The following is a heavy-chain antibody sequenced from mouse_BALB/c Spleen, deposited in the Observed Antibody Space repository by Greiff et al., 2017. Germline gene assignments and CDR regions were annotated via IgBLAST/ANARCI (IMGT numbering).Heavy chain of an antibody. V-gene: IGHV5-2*01. CDR1: EYEFPSHD. CDR2: ISSGGSYT. J-gene: IGHJ2*01. D-gene: IGHD2-1*01. Sequence: EVHLVESGGGLVQPGESLKLSCESNEYEFPSHDMSWVRKTPEKRLEWVAEISSGGSYTYYPDTVTGRFTISRDNAKNTLYLEMSSLRSEDTAMYYCARAPYGNYLDYWGQGTTLTVSS. CDR3: ARAPYGNYLDY.